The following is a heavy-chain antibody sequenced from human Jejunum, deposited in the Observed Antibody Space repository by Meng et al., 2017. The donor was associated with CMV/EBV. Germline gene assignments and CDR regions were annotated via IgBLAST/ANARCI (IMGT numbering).Heavy chain of an antibody. CDR3: ARDRASGSEFDC. CDR2: ISYSGST. Sequence: TVSGGSISSYYWSWIRQPPGKGLEWIGYISYSGSTNYKPSIKSRVTISVDTSKNQFSLKLASVTAADTGVYYCARDRASGSEFDCWGQGTLVTVSS. V-gene: IGHV4-59*01. J-gene: IGHJ4*02. D-gene: IGHD1-26*01. CDR1: GGSISSYY.